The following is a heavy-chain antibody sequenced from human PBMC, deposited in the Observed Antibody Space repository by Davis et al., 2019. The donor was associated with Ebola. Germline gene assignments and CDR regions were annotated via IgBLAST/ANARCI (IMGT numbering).Heavy chain of an antibody. V-gene: IGHV3-11*06. J-gene: IGHJ6*04. CDR2: ISSSSS. D-gene: IGHD6-13*01. CDR1: GFTFSDYY. Sequence: GGSLRLSCAASGFTFSDYYMSWIRQAPGKGLEWVSYISSSSSYYADSLKGRFTISRDNAKNSLYLQMNSLRAEDTAVYYCARDPGSSWYFMDVWGKGTTVAVSS. CDR3: ARDPGSSWYFMDV.